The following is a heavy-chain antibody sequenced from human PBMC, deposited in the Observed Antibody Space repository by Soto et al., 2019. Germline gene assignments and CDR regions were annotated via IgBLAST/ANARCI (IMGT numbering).Heavy chain of an antibody. Sequence: SETLSLTCAVYGGSFSDYYWSWIRQPPGKGLEWIGEINHSGRTNYNPSLKSRVTISVDTSKNQFSLNLNSVTAADTAVYYCAREWLSHCDYWSQGTLVTVSS. CDR1: GGSFSDYY. CDR2: INHSGRT. J-gene: IGHJ4*02. D-gene: IGHD5-12*01. V-gene: IGHV4-34*01. CDR3: AREWLSHCDY.